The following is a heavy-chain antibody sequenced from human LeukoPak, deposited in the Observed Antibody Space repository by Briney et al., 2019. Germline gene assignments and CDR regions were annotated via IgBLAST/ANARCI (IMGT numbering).Heavy chain of an antibody. D-gene: IGHD6-19*01. Sequence: PGGSLRLSCAASGFTFSSYGMHWVRQAPGKGLEWVAFIRYDGSNKYYADSVKGRFTISRDNSKNTLYLQMNSLRAEDTAVYYCARGIAVAGRFDYWGQGTLVTVSS. CDR3: ARGIAVAGRFDY. V-gene: IGHV3-30*02. CDR1: GFTFSSYG. CDR2: IRYDGSNK. J-gene: IGHJ4*02.